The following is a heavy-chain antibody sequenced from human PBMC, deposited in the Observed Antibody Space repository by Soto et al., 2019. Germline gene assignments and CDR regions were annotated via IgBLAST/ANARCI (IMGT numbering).Heavy chain of an antibody. CDR1: GFTFSGSA. J-gene: IGHJ6*03. Sequence: GGSLRLSCAASGFTFSGSAMHWVRQASGKGLEWVGRIRSKANSYATAYAASVKGRFTISRDDSKNTAYLQMNSLKTEDTAVYYCTITPDYGDYYYYYMDVWGKGTTVTVSS. V-gene: IGHV3-73*01. CDR2: IRSKANSYAT. D-gene: IGHD4-17*01. CDR3: TITPDYGDYYYYYMDV.